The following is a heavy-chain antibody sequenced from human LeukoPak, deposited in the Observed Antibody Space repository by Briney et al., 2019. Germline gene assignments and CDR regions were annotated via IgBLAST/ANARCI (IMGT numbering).Heavy chain of an antibody. CDR2: IFHSGNT. D-gene: IGHD1-26*01. Sequence: SETLSLTCTVSGYSISSGYFWGWIRQPPVKGLEWVGTIFHSGNTYYNPSLKSRVTISVATSKNQFSLKLSSVTAADTAVYFCARVGSLRWYSYYLDVWGKGTTVTVSS. CDR1: GYSISSGYF. J-gene: IGHJ6*03. V-gene: IGHV4-38-2*02. CDR3: ARVGSLRWYSYYLDV.